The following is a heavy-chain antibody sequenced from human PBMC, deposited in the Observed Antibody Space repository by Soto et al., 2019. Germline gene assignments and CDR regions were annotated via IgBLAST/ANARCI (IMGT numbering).Heavy chain of an antibody. D-gene: IGHD3-3*01. CDR1: GGSVSDYA. CDR2: IVPLFERT. J-gene: IGHJ6*02. Sequence: QVHLVQSGTQVKKPGSSVRVSCRASGGSVSDYAINWVRQAPGQGLEWVGGIVPLFERTEYAQSLQGRVTITTDKFKTISYMDLNSLTEEDTAVYYGARPGIDKSGDFATHNYGTDLWGPGTTVTVSS. CDR3: ARPGIDKSGDFATHNYGTDL. V-gene: IGHV1-69*06.